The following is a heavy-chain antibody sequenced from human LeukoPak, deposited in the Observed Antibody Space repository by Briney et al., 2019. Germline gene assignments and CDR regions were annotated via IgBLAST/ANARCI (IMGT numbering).Heavy chain of an antibody. Sequence: GGSLRLSCAASGLTFSNYAMSWVRQAPGKGLEWVSAISESGDSTYYAASVKGRFTISRDNSKNTLYLQMNSLRAEDTAVYYCARDLRMYYYDSSGYYFTYGMDVWGQGTTVTVSS. V-gene: IGHV3-23*01. D-gene: IGHD3-22*01. CDR3: ARDLRMYYYDSSGYYFTYGMDV. J-gene: IGHJ6*02. CDR2: ISESGDST. CDR1: GLTFSNYA.